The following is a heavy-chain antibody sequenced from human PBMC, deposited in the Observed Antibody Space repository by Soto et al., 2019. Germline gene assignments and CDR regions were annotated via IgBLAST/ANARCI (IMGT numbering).Heavy chain of an antibody. J-gene: IGHJ4*02. V-gene: IGHV3-53*01. CDR2: IYSGGTT. CDR1: GFTVSSTNY. CDR3: HGYGY. D-gene: IGHD5-12*01. Sequence: EVQVVESGGGLIQPGGSLRLSCVVSGFTVSSTNYMSWVRQAPGKGLEWVAVIYSGGTTFYADSVKGRFTISRDNSKNTLYLEMNSLRAEDTAVYYCHGYGYWGQGTLVTVSS.